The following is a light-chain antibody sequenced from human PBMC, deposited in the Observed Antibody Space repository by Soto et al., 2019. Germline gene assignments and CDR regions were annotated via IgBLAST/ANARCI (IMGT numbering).Light chain of an antibody. CDR1: SGDIGSYNR. V-gene: IGLV2-14*01. CDR2: EVT. J-gene: IGLJ1*01. CDR3: SSYPNINTRACV. Sequence: QSALTQPASVSGSPGQSITISCTGTSGDIGSYNRVSWYQQHPGKAPKLIIYEVTDRPSGVSNRFSSSKSGNTASLTISGLQAEDEAEYYCSSYPNINTRACVFGTGTKLTVL.